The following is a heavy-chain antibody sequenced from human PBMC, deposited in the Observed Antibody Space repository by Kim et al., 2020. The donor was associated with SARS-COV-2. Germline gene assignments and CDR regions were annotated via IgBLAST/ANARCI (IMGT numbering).Heavy chain of an antibody. CDR3: ARRGSMGNWGSSDTSNWL. V-gene: IGHV4-59*08. Sequence: SETLSLTCTASGDSITHYFWNWIRQSPGNGLEWIGHVSHIRNNVYNPSFESRVTLFMDTAKNQFSLTLRSVTDADTAVYYCARRGSMGNWGSSDTSNWL. CDR2: VSHIRNN. CDR1: GDSITHYF. D-gene: IGHD2-2*01. J-gene: IGHJ5*01.